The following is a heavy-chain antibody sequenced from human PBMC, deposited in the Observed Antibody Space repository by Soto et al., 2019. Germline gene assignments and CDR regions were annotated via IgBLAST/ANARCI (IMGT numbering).Heavy chain of an antibody. CDR1: GVSISSSFYY. Sequence: SETLSLTCPVSGVSISSSFYYWARIRQPPGKGQEWIGSLYYSGDTDYTPSLKSRITINPDTSKNQFSLQLNSVTPEDTAVYYCARDAPGYGDYVLFDYWGQGTLVTVSS. D-gene: IGHD4-17*01. CDR2: LYYSGDT. V-gene: IGHV4-39*02. CDR3: ARDAPGYGDYVLFDY. J-gene: IGHJ4*02.